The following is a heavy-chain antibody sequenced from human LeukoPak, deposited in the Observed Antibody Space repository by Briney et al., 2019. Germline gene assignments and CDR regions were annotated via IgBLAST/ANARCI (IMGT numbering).Heavy chain of an antibody. D-gene: IGHD6-19*01. J-gene: IGHJ4*02. Sequence: GGSLRLSCAASGFTFSNYAMSWVRQAPGKGLECVSGISGSGGSSYYADSVKGRFTISRDNSKNMLYLQMNSLRAEDTAVYYCAKAAGQWVVGGHYYFDYWGQGTLVTVSS. V-gene: IGHV3-23*01. CDR2: ISGSGGSS. CDR1: GFTFSNYA. CDR3: AKAAGQWVVGGHYYFDY.